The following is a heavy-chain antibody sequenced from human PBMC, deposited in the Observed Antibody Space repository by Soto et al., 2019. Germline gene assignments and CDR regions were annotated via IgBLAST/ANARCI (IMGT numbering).Heavy chain of an antibody. V-gene: IGHV4-34*01. CDR1: GGSLSDYY. D-gene: IGHD1-1*01. J-gene: IGHJ6*02. CDR3: ARGRDEYKLGNV. CDR2: IHPSGST. Sequence: LALTCAVSGGSLSDYYWPWIRQSPGKGLEWIGEIHPSGSTYYNPSLRSRVTISVDTSKNQFSLKLTSLTAADTAIYYCARGRDEYKLGNVWGHGTTVTVSS.